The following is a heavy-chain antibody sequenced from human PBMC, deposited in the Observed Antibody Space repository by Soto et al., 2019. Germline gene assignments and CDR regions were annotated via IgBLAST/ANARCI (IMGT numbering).Heavy chain of an antibody. J-gene: IGHJ4*02. CDR3: VKDAYSGYGNFDY. D-gene: IGHD5-12*01. V-gene: IGHV3-23*01. CDR1: GFTFSSYA. CDR2: LSDSGGST. Sequence: EVQLLESGGGLVQPGGSLRLSCAASGFTFSSYAMTWVRQAPGKGLKWVSSLSDSGGSTYYADSVKGRFTISRDNSKNTLYLQMNNLRAEDTALYYCVKDAYSGYGNFDYWGQGTLVTVSS.